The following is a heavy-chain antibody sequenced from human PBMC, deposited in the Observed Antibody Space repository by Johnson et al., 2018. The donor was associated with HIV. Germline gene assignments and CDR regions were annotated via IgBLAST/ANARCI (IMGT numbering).Heavy chain of an antibody. CDR3: VRDADDAFDV. CDR2: ISSRGIPI. Sequence: QVQLVESGGGLVKPGGSLRLSCAASGFTFSDYYMSWIRQAPGKGLEWVSYISSRGIPIYYADSVKGRFTVSRDNAKNSLYLQMNSLRVEDTAVYYCVRDADDAFDVWGQGTMVTVSS. CDR1: GFTFSDYY. J-gene: IGHJ3*01. V-gene: IGHV3-11*04.